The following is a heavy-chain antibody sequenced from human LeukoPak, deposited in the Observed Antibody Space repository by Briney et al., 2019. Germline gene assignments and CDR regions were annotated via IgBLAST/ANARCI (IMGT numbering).Heavy chain of an antibody. D-gene: IGHD2-2*01. J-gene: IGHJ1*01. Sequence: PGGSLRLSCAASGFTFSSYAMSWVRQAPGKGLEWVSAISGSGGSTYYADSVKGRFTISRDNSKNTLYLQMNSLRAEDTAVYYCAKPPVVPAPIAQAEYFQHWGQGTLVTVSS. CDR3: AKPPVVPAPIAQAEYFQH. CDR2: ISGSGGST. CDR1: GFTFSSYA. V-gene: IGHV3-23*01.